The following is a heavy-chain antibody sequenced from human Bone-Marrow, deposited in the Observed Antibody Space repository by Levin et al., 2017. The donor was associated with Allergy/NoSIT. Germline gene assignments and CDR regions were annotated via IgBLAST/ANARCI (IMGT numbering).Heavy chain of an antibody. Sequence: QPGGSLRLSCAASGFTFSHYWLSWVRQTPGKGLEWVANIKQDGSEKYYVDSVKGRFTISRDNAKNSLYLQMNSLRAEDTAVYYCARDINYYDTSAYYFLQWYFDLWGRGTLVTVSS. J-gene: IGHJ2*01. CDR1: GFTFSHYW. CDR3: ARDINYYDTSAYYFLQWYFDL. V-gene: IGHV3-7*01. D-gene: IGHD3-22*01. CDR2: IKQDGSEK.